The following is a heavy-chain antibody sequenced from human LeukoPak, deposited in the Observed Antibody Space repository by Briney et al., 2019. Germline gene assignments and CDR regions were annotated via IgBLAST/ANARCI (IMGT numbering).Heavy chain of an antibody. D-gene: IGHD5-12*01. CDR2: ISAYNGNT. J-gene: IGHJ6*02. Sequence: GASVKVSCKASGYTFTSYGISWVRQAPGQGLEWMGWISAYNGNTNYAQKLQGRVTMTTDTSTSTAYMELRSLRSDDTAVYYCARGESRWLRLGYNGMDVWGQGTTVTVSS. V-gene: IGHV1-18*01. CDR1: GYTFTSYG. CDR3: ARGESRWLRLGYNGMDV.